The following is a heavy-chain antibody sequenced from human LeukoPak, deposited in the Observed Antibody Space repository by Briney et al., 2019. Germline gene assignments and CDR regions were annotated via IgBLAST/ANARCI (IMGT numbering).Heavy chain of an antibody. CDR2: IKEDGDNK. V-gene: IGHV3-7*01. J-gene: IGHJ5*02. CDR3: ARDGRGAGSPYNLFDP. Sequence: PGGPLILSCAASGITFSKYLMNWLRQAPGKGLEWLANIKEDGDNKKYVDSVKGRFTSSRDNAKESLSLQMNSLRDEDTAVYYCARDGRGAGSPYNLFDPWGQGTLVIVSS. D-gene: IGHD6-19*01. CDR1: GITFSKYL.